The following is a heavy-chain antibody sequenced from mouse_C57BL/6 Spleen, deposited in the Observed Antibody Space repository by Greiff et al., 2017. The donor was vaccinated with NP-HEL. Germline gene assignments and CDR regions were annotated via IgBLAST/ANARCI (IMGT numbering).Heavy chain of an antibody. J-gene: IGHJ4*01. D-gene: IGHD2-5*01. CDR3: ARRTYFYSNEDYAMDY. CDR1: GYTFPSYG. CDR2: IYPRSGNT. Sequence: QVQLQQSGAELARPGASVKLSCKASGYTFPSYGISWVKPRTGQGLEWIGEIYPRSGNTFYNEKFKGKATLTADKSSSTAYMELRSLTSEDSAVYFCARRTYFYSNEDYAMDYWGQGTSVTVSS. V-gene: IGHV1-81*01.